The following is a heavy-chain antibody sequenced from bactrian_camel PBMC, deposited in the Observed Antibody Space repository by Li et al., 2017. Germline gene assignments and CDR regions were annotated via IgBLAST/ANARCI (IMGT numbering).Heavy chain of an antibody. D-gene: IGHD6*01. Sequence: HVQLVESGGGSVQAGGSLRLSCAASGATASSYCLGWVRQAPGKEREGVAAFDRDGSTSYVDSVKGRFTISRDSAKNTVYLQMNNLQPEDTATYYCAEGRGSRGEHCYSLNYWGQGTQVTVS. J-gene: IGHJ4*01. V-gene: IGHV3S26*01. CDR2: FDRDGST. CDR1: GATASSYC. CDR3: AEGRGSRGEHCYSLNY.